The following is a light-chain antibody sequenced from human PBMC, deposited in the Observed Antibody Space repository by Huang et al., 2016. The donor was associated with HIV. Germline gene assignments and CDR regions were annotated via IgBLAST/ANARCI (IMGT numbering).Light chain of an antibody. J-gene: IGKJ1*01. V-gene: IGKV1-6*02. CDR3: LQDFTYPRT. CDR1: QDITKD. Sequence: AIPLTQSPSSLSASVGDRVTITCRASQDITKDLGWYQQKPGKAPKLLLSASSTLRSGVPSRFSGSGSGTDFTLTISSLQPEDFATYFCLQDFTYPRTFGQGTRVEI. CDR2: ASS.